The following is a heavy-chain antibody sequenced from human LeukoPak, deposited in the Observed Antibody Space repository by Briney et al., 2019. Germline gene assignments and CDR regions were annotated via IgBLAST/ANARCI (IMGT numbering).Heavy chain of an antibody. D-gene: IGHD2-2*01. Sequence: GGSLRLSCAASGFTFSSYSMNWVRQAPGKGLEWVSSISSSSSYIYYADSVKGRFTISRDNAKNSLYLQMNSLRAEDTAVYYCARETDCSSTSCGHYYYMDVWGKGTTVTVSS. CDR1: GFTFSSYS. J-gene: IGHJ6*03. V-gene: IGHV3-21*01. CDR3: ARETDCSSTSCGHYYYMDV. CDR2: ISSSSSYI.